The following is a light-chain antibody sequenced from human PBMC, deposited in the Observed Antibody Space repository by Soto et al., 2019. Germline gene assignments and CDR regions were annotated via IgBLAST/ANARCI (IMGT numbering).Light chain of an antibody. CDR3: QQYNSYPMYT. CDR1: QSISSW. CDR2: DAS. V-gene: IGKV1-5*01. J-gene: IGKJ2*01. Sequence: DIQMTQSPSTLSASVGDRVTITCRASQSISSWLAWYQQKPGKAPKLLIYDASSLESGVPSRFSGSXXXXXXTLTISSLQPDDFATYYCQQYNSYPMYTFGQGTKLEIK.